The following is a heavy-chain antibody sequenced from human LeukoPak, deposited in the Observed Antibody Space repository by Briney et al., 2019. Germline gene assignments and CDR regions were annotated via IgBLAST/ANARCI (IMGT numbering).Heavy chain of an antibody. J-gene: IGHJ6*02. CDR2: ISAYNGNT. V-gene: IGHV1-18*01. CDR1: GYTFTSYG. D-gene: IGHD2-15*01. Sequence: ASVKVSCKASGYTFTSYGISWVRQAPGQGLEWMGWISAYNGNTNYAQKLQGRVTMTTDTSTSTAYMELRSLRSDDTAVYYCARELLGYCSGGSCYPGYYYYGMDVWGQGTTVTVSS. CDR3: ARELLGYCSGGSCYPGYYYYGMDV.